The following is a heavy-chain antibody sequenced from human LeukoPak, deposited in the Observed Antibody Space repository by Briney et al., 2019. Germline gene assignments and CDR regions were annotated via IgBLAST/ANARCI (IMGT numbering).Heavy chain of an antibody. CDR1: GFTFSNYA. Sequence: PGGSLRLSCAASGFTFSNYAMSWVRQAAGKGLEWVSGISESGGDTYYSDSLKGRFTISRDNSKNTLYLQMNSLRVEDTAIYYCAKDPTGGWYPYFDYWGQGVQVTVSS. CDR3: AKDPTGGWYPYFDY. V-gene: IGHV3-23*01. D-gene: IGHD6-19*01. J-gene: IGHJ4*02. CDR2: ISESGGDT.